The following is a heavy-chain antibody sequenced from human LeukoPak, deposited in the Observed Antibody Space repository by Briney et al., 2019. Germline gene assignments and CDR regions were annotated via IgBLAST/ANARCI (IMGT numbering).Heavy chain of an antibody. CDR2: IIPIFGTA. D-gene: IGHD6-6*01. CDR1: GGTFSSYA. V-gene: IGHV1-69*13. J-gene: IGHJ4*02. CDR3: ARVGPHSSSSDYYFDY. Sequence: SVKVSCKASGGTFSSYAISWVRQAPGQGLEWMGGIIPIFGTANYAQKFQGRVTITADESTSTAYMELSSLRSEDTAVYYCARVGPHSSSSDYYFDYWGQGTLVTVSS.